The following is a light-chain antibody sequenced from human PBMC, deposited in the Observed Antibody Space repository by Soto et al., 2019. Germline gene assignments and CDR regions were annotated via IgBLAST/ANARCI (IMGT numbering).Light chain of an antibody. CDR2: GAS. Sequence: EIVLTQSPGTLSLSPGERATLSCRASQSVSSSYLAWYQQKPGQAPRLLIYGASSRATGIPDRFSGSGSGTDFTLTISRLEPEDVAVYYCEQYGSSPGYTFGQGTELEIE. V-gene: IGKV3-20*01. CDR3: EQYGSSPGYT. CDR1: QSVSSSY. J-gene: IGKJ2*01.